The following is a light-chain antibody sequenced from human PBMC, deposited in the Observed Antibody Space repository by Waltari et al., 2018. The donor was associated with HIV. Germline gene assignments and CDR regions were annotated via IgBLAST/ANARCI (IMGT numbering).Light chain of an antibody. Sequence: DIQMTQSPSTLSASVGDRVPITCRASQNINSWLAWYQQRPGNAPKLLIYKASTLEGGVPSRFSGSGSGTEFTLTITSLQPDDFASYYCQQYNGLSLTFGGGTRVEIK. CDR2: KAS. J-gene: IGKJ4*01. CDR1: QNINSW. CDR3: QQYNGLSLT. V-gene: IGKV1-5*03.